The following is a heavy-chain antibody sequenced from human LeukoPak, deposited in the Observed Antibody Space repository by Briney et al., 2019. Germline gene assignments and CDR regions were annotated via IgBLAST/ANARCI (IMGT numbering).Heavy chain of an antibody. CDR2: IYYSGST. CDR3: ARRKYSSSSFDY. D-gene: IGHD6-6*01. Sequence: ETLSLTCTVSGGSISSSSYYWGWIRQPPGKGLEWIGSIYYSGSTYYNPSLKSRVTISVDTSKNQFSLKLSSVTAADTAVYYCARRKYSSSSFDYWGQGPLVTVSS. J-gene: IGHJ4*02. V-gene: IGHV4-39*01. CDR1: GGSISSSSYY.